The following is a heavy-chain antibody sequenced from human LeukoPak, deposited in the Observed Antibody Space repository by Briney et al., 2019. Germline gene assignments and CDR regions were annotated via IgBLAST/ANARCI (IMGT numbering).Heavy chain of an antibody. CDR2: ISGSGGST. CDR3: ANPELLWNY. V-gene: IGHV3-23*01. CDR1: GFTFSSYA. D-gene: IGHD2/OR15-2a*01. J-gene: IGHJ4*02. Sequence: GGSLRLSCAASGFTFSSYAMIWVRQAPGKRLEWVSAISGSGGSTYYADSVKGRFTISRDNSKNTLYLQMNSLRAEDTAVYYCANPELLWNYWGQGTLVTVSS.